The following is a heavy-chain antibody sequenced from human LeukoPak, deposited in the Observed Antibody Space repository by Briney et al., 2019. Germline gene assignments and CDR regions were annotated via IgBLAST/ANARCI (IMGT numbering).Heavy chain of an antibody. CDR2: ISSSSDTT. D-gene: IGHD3-22*01. CDR3: ALKDYYESRAQDDAFDI. CDR1: GFTFSRFG. J-gene: IGHJ3*02. Sequence: GGSLRLSCAASGFTFSRFGLNWVRQAPGKGPEWISYISSSSDTTYFADSVKGRFTITRDNAKNSVFLQMKSLRADDTAVYYCALKDYYESRAQDDAFDIWGQGTMVTVSS. V-gene: IGHV3-48*04.